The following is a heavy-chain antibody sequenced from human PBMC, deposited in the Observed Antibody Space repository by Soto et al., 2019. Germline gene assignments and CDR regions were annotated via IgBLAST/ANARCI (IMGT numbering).Heavy chain of an antibody. CDR1: GFTFSSYA. V-gene: IGHV3-23*01. CDR2: ISGSGGST. J-gene: IGHJ4*02. Sequence: GGSLRLSCAAPGFTFSSYAMSWVRQAPGRGLEWVSAISGSGGSTYYADSVKGRFTISRDNSKNTLYLQMNSLRAEDTAVYYCAKVPPDYEVVTPDYWGQGTLVTVSS. D-gene: IGHD2-21*02. CDR3: AKVPPDYEVVTPDY.